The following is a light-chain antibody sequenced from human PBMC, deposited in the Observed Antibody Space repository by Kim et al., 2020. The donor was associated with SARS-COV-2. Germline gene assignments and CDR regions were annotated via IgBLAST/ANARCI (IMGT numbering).Light chain of an antibody. CDR2: YDS. V-gene: IGLV3-21*04. CDR1: NIGSKR. J-gene: IGLJ2*01. Sequence: APGKTARITCGGNNIGSKRVHWYQQKPGQAPVLVIYYDSDRPSGIPERVSGSNSGNTATLTISRVEAGDEADYYCQVWDSSSDHPVFGGGTQLTVL. CDR3: QVWDSSSDHPV.